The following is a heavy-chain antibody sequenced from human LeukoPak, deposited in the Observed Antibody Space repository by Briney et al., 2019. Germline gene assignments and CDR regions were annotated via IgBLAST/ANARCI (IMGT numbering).Heavy chain of an antibody. CDR1: GFTFSSYS. CDR3: ARTTPGDHSASDY. CDR2: ISSSSSYI. V-gene: IGHV3-21*01. J-gene: IGHJ4*02. D-gene: IGHD3-10*01. Sequence: GGSLRLSCAASGFTFSSYSMNWVRQAPGKGLEWVSSISSSSSYIYYADSVKGRFTISRDNAKNSLYLQMNSLRAEDTAVYYCARTTPGDHSASDYWGQGTLVTVSS.